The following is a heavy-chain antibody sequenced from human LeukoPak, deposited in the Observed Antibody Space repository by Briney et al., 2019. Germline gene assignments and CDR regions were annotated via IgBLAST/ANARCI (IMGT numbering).Heavy chain of an antibody. J-gene: IGHJ6*02. D-gene: IGHD2-2*01. CDR2: IIPILGIA. CDR3: ARDVHQLAKRTRYYYYGMDV. CDR1: GGTFSSYA. V-gene: IGHV1-69*04. Sequence: ASVKVSCKASGGTFSSYAISWVRQAPGQGLEWMGRIIPILGIANYAQKFQGRVTITADKSTSTAYMELSSLRSEDTAVYYCARDVHQLAKRTRYYYYGMDVWGQGTTVTVSS.